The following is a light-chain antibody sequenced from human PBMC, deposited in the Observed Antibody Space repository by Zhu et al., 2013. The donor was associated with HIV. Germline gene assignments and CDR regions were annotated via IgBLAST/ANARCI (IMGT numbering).Light chain of an antibody. CDR2: AAS. J-gene: IGKJ2*01. CDR1: QSIDTW. CDR3: QQYKSYYT. Sequence: DIQMTQSPSTLSASVGDRVTITCRATQSIDTWLAWYQQKPGKAPKFLISAASNLQSGVPSRFSGSGSGTDFTLTISSLQPDDFATYYCQQYKSYYTFGQGPNWRSN. V-gene: IGKV1-5*01.